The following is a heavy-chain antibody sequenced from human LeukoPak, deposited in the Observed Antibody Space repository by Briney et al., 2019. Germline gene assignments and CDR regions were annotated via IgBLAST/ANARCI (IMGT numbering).Heavy chain of an antibody. CDR2: INHSGST. CDR1: GGSFSGYY. V-gene: IGHV4-34*01. CDR3: ARSGYSYGADALDI. Sequence: SETLSLTCAVYGGSFSGYYWSWIRQPPGKGPEWIGEINHSGSTNYNPSLKSRVTISVDTSKNQFSLKLSSVTAADTAVYYCARSGYSYGADALDIWGQGTMVTVSS. D-gene: IGHD5-18*01. J-gene: IGHJ3*02.